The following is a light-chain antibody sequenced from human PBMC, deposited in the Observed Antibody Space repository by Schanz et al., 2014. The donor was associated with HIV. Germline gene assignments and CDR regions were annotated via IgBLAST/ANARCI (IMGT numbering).Light chain of an antibody. CDR1: QSVSSN. Sequence: EIVLTQSPATLSVSPGERATLSCRASQSVSSNLAWYQQKAGQAPRLLINDATNRATGIPARFSGSGSGTDFTLTISRLEPEDFAVYYCQQYGSSSWTFGQGTKVDLK. J-gene: IGKJ1*01. V-gene: IGKV3-20*01. CDR3: QQYGSSSWT. CDR2: DAT.